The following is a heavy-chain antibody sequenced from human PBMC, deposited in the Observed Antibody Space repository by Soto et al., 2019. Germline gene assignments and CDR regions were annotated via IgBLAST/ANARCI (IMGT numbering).Heavy chain of an antibody. CDR1: GGTFSPYT. J-gene: IGHJ4*02. V-gene: IGHV1-69*08. D-gene: IGHD3-3*01. CDR3: TRDWEITVSTWSFGGF. CDR2: IIPFHGVT. Sequence: QVQLVQSGAEVKKPGSSVKVSCKASGGTFSPYTINWVRQAPGQGLEWMGRIIPFHGVTNYAQKFQARVTITADKSTRTAYMELSGLRFEETTLYYCTRDWEITVSTWSFGGFWGRGTLVTVSS.